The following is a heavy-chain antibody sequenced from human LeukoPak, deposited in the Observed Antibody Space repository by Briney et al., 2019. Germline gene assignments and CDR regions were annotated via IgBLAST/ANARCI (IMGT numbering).Heavy chain of an antibody. J-gene: IGHJ4*02. V-gene: IGHV4-39*01. CDR1: GGAISSSTFY. D-gene: IGHD2-2*01. CDR3: ARQSDCSSTSCHRQGGPDY. Sequence: SETLSLTCTVSGGAISSSTFYWGWIRQPPGKGLEWIGIISYSGSTYYNPSLKSRVTISVDTSKNQFSLKLSSVTAADTAVYYCARQSDCSSTSCHRQGGPDYWGQGTLVTVSS. CDR2: ISYSGST.